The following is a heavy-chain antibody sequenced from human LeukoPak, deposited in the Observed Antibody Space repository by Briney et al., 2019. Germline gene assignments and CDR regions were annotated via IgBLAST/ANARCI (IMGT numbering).Heavy chain of an antibody. V-gene: IGHV5-51*01. J-gene: IGHJ4*02. CDR3: ARQVSGRYSY. D-gene: IGHD6-19*01. CDR2: IYPGDSDT. Sequence: GESLKISCKGSGYSLTSHWIGWVRQMPGKGLDWMGIIYPGDSDTRYSPSFQGQVTISADKSISTAYLQWSSLKASDTAIYYCARQVSGRYSYWGQGTLVTVSS. CDR1: GYSLTSHW.